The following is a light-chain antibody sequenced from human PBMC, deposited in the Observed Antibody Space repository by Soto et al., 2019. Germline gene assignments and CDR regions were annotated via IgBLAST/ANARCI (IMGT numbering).Light chain of an antibody. J-gene: IGKJ4*01. V-gene: IGKV1-39*01. CDR1: QTIMTY. CDR2: AAS. CDR3: QQGYSFPVT. Sequence: DMQMTQSTSSLSAFEVDEATIPCRASQTIMTYLNWYQLEPGKPPRLLVYAASSLQSGVPSRFSGSGSGTDFTLTISSLQPEDFATYYCQQGYSFPVTFGGGTKVDIK.